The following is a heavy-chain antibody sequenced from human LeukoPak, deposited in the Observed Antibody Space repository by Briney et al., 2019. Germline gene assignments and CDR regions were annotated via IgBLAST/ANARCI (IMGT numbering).Heavy chain of an antibody. CDR2: ISSSSSYI. D-gene: IGHD6-19*01. CDR1: GFTFSSYS. Sequence: PGGSLRLSCAASGFTFSSYSMNWVRQAPGKGLEWVSSISSSSSYIYYADSVKGRFTISRDNAKNSLYLQMNSLRAEDTAVYYCARDASGWPPSQGSNWFDPWGQGTLVTVSS. CDR3: ARDASGWPPSQGSNWFDP. J-gene: IGHJ5*02. V-gene: IGHV3-21*01.